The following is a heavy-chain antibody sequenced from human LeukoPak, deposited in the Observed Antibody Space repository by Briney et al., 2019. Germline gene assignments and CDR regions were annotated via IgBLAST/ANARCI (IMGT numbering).Heavy chain of an antibody. Sequence: GGSLRLSCAASGFTFSSYAMSWVRQAPGKGLEWVSAISGSDDSTYYADSVKGRFTISRDNSKNTLYLQMNSLRAEDTAVYYCAKDGYYGGNAPTYFDYWGQGTLVTVSS. CDR1: GFTFSSYA. CDR3: AKDGYYGGNAPTYFDY. D-gene: IGHD4-23*01. J-gene: IGHJ4*02. V-gene: IGHV3-23*01. CDR2: ISGSDDST.